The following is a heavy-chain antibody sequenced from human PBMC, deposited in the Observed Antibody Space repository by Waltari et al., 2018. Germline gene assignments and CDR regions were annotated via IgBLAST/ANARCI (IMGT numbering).Heavy chain of an antibody. D-gene: IGHD1-26*01. CDR1: GFTFSSYA. CDR3: AKEGGVGAPYYDY. J-gene: IGHJ4*02. CDR2: IYSGGST. V-gene: IGHV3-23*03. Sequence: EVQLLESGGGLVQPGGSLRLSCAASGFTFSSYAMSWVRQAPGKGLEWVSVIYSGGSTYYADSVKGRFTISRDNSKNTLYLQMNSLRAEDTAVYYCAKEGGVGAPYYDYWGQGTLVTVSS.